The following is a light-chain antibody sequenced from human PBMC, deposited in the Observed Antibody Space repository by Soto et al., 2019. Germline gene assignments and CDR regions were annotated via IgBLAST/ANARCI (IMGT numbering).Light chain of an antibody. Sequence: EIVLTQSPATLSLSPGERATLSCGASQSVSSYLAWYQQKPCQAPRLLIYDASNRATGIPARFSGSGSGTDFTLTISSLEPEDFAVYYCQQRSNWPALTFGGGTKVDIK. CDR2: DAS. J-gene: IGKJ4*01. CDR3: QQRSNWPALT. V-gene: IGKV3-11*01. CDR1: QSVSSY.